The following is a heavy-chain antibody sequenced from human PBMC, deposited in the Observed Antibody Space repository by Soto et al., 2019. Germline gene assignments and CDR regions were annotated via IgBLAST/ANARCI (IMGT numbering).Heavy chain of an antibody. V-gene: IGHV4-59*01. CDR3: ARARFCTSTSCYHYFDF. Sequence: PSETLSLTCTVSGGSISSSSWSWIRQPPGRGLEWIGYIYNNGRTDYNPSLTSRVTISVDTSKNHFSLKLSPVTPADTAVYYCARARFCTSTSCYHYFDFWGQGTLVTVSS. J-gene: IGHJ4*02. D-gene: IGHD2-2*01. CDR2: IYNNGRT. CDR1: GGSISSSS.